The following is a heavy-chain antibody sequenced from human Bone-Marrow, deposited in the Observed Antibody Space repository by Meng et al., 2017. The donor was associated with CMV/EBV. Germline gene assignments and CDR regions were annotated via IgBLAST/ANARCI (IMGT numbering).Heavy chain of an antibody. Sequence: SETLSLTCAVSGYSINSGYYWAWIRQPPGKGLEWIGTIYRTGSPYENPSLKSRVTISVDTSKNQFSLKVISATAADTAVYYCARKGSGTSYNPHYSYGMDVWGPGTTVTVSS. CDR2: IYRTGSP. CDR3: ARKGSGTSYNPHYSYGMDV. J-gene: IGHJ6*02. CDR1: GYSINSGYY. V-gene: IGHV4-38-2*01. D-gene: IGHD3-10*01.